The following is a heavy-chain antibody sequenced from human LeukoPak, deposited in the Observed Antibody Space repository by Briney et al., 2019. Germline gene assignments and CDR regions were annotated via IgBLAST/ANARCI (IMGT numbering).Heavy chain of an antibody. CDR3: ARRVAGSGSRDY. CDR2: INYSGTT. Sequence: SDTLSLTCTVSGGSISSRNYYWGWIRPPPGKGLEWIGNINYSGTTHYNPSLKSRVTISVDTSNNHFSLKLSSVTAADTAVYYCARRVAGSGSRDYWGQGTLVTVSS. V-gene: IGHV4-39*02. J-gene: IGHJ4*02. CDR1: GGSISSRNYY. D-gene: IGHD5-12*01.